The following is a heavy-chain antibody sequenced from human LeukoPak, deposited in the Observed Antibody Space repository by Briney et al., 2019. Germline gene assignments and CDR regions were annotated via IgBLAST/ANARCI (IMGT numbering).Heavy chain of an antibody. J-gene: IGHJ5*02. CDR1: GGSFSGYY. CDR3: ARVGSMIVGVNWFDP. D-gene: IGHD3-22*01. V-gene: IGHV4-34*01. Sequence: SETLSLTCAVYGGSFSGYYWSWIRQPPGKGLEWIGEINHSGSTNYNPSLKSRVTISVDTSKNQFSLKLSSVTAADTAVYYCARVGSMIVGVNWFDPWGQGTLVTVSS. CDR2: INHSGST.